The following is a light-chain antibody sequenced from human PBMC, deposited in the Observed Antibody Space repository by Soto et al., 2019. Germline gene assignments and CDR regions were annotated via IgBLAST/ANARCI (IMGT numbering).Light chain of an antibody. Sequence: EIVLTQSPATLSLPPGERATLSCRASQSISSYLAWYQQKPGQAPRLLIYDASNRATGIPARFSGSGSGTDFTLTISSLEPEDFAVYYCQQRSNWPCTFGQGTKVEIK. V-gene: IGKV3-11*01. CDR2: DAS. J-gene: IGKJ1*01. CDR1: QSISSY. CDR3: QQRSNWPCT.